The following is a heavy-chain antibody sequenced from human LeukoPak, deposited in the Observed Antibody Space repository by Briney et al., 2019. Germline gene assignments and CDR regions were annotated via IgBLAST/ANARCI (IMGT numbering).Heavy chain of an antibody. CDR1: EFTFSDAW. CDR2: IKSKADGGTT. D-gene: IGHD4-23*01. J-gene: IGHJ4*02. Sequence: SGGSLRLSCTASEFTFSDAWMNWVRQAPGKGLEWVARIKSKADGGTTDYAAPVKGRFTISRDNSKNTLYFQMNSLRAEDTAVYYCARDDYGGNSPSGPSDYWGQGTLVTVSS. V-gene: IGHV3-15*01. CDR3: ARDDYGGNSPSGPSDY.